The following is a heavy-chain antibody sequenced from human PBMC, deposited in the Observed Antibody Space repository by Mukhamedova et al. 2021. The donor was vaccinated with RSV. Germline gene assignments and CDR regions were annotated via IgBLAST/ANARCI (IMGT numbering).Heavy chain of an antibody. CDR3: ARAIRSGIYGMDV. Sequence: YMGRVTITADKSTSTAYMELSSLRSEDTAVYYCARAIRSGIYGMDVWGQGTTVTVSS. D-gene: IGHD3-10*01. J-gene: IGHJ6*02. V-gene: IGHV1-69*04.